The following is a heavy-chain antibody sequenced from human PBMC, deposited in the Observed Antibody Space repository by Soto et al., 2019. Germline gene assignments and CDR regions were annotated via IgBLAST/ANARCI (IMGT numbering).Heavy chain of an antibody. V-gene: IGHV4-31*03. CDR1: GGSISSVGHY. CDR3: ARESGGYESSTRYGLDV. CDR2: IYYSVST. Sequence: TLSLTCSVSGGSISSVGHYWTWIRQQPGKGLEWIGYIYYSVSTDYNPSLKSRVTISVDRSKKQFSLNLSSVTAADTAIYYCARESGGYESSTRYGLDVWGQGTTVTVSS. J-gene: IGHJ6*02. D-gene: IGHD6-25*01.